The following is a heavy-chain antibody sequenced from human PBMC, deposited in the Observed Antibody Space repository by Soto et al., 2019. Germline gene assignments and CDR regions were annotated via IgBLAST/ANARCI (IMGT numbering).Heavy chain of an antibody. CDR2: IYYSGST. J-gene: IGHJ6*02. D-gene: IGHD5-12*01. V-gene: IGHV4-30-4*01. CDR1: GGSISSGDYY. CDR3: ARVSSAAYWLRLPYYYGMDV. Sequence: SLTCTFSGGSISSGDYYWSWIRQPPGKGLEWIGYIYYSGSTYYNPSLKSRVTISVDTSKNQFSLKLSSVTAADTAVYYCARVSSAAYWLRLPYYYGMDVWGQGTTVTVYS.